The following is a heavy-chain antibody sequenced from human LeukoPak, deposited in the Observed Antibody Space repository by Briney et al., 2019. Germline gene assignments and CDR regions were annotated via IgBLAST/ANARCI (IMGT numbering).Heavy chain of an antibody. J-gene: IGHJ4*02. D-gene: IGHD3-3*01. Sequence: GGSLRLSCAASGFTFSSYAMSWVRQAPGKGLEWVSAISGSGGSTYYADSVKGRFTISRDNSKNTLYLQMNSLRGEDTAVYYCARSGHSTYYDFWSGSPAPDYWGQGTLVTVSS. CDR3: ARSGHSTYYDFWSGSPAPDY. V-gene: IGHV3-23*01. CDR2: ISGSGGST. CDR1: GFTFSSYA.